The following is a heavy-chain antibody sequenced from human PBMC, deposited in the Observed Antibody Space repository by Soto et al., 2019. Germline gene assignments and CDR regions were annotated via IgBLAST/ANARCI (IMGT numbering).Heavy chain of an antibody. J-gene: IGHJ6*03. V-gene: IGHV1-46*01. Sequence: ASVKVSCKASGYTFTSYYMHWVRQAPGQGLEWMGIINPSGGNTGYAQKFQGRVTMTRNTSISTAYMELSSLRSEDTAVYYCARGDKYDFWSGYYTGYYYYYMDVWGKGTTVTVSS. CDR1: GYTFTSYY. CDR3: ARGDKYDFWSGYYTGYYYYYMDV. CDR2: INPSGGNT. D-gene: IGHD3-3*01.